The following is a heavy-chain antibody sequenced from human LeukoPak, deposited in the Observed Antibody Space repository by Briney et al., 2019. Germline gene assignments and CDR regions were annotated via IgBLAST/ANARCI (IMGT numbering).Heavy chain of an antibody. CDR1: GFTFDDYG. Sequence: GGSLRLSCAASGFTFDDYGMSWVRQAPGKGLEWVSGINWNGGITGYADSAKGRFTISRDNAKNSLYLQMNSLRAEDTAVYYCGTWTTVASYFDYWGQGTLVTVSS. J-gene: IGHJ4*02. D-gene: IGHD4-17*01. CDR2: INWNGGIT. CDR3: GTWTTVASYFDY. V-gene: IGHV3-20*04.